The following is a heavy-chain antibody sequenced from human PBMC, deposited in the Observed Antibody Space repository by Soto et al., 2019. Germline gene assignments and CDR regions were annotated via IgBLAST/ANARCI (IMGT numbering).Heavy chain of an antibody. Sequence: ASVKVSCKASGYTFTGYFMHWVRQAPGQGLEWMGWINPYSGGADYAQSFQGRVTMTRDTSISTVYMELSRLRFDDTAVYYCARVIRGAYYNSPLDTWGQGTVVTVST. CDR1: GYTFTGYF. V-gene: IGHV1-2*02. D-gene: IGHD3-10*01. J-gene: IGHJ5*02. CDR2: INPYSGGA. CDR3: ARVIRGAYYNSPLDT.